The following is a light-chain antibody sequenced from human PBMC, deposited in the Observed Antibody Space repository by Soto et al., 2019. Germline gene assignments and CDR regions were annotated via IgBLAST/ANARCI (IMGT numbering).Light chain of an antibody. Sequence: IGLTQSTATLALSAGERTVLSCGASQSVSSNYLAWYQQKPGLAPRLLIYDASRRATGIPDRFSGSGSGADFILSISRLEPEDFAVYYCQQYGSSPWTFGQGTKVDI. V-gene: IGKV3D-20*01. CDR1: QSVSSNY. CDR2: DAS. CDR3: QQYGSSPWT. J-gene: IGKJ1*01.